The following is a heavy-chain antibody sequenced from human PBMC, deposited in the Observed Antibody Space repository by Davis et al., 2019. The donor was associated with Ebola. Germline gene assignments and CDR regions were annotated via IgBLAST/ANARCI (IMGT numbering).Heavy chain of an antibody. V-gene: IGHV3-7*01. CDR2: IKQDGSEK. J-gene: IGHJ4*02. CDR3: ARGIGGYIYGYFDY. CDR1: GFTFSSYW. Sequence: GGSLRLSCAASGFTFSSYWMSWVRQAPGKGLEWVANIKQDGSEKYYVDSVKGRFTISRDNAKNSLYLQMNSLRAEDTAVYYCARGIGGYIYGYFDYWGQGTLVTVSS. D-gene: IGHD5-18*01.